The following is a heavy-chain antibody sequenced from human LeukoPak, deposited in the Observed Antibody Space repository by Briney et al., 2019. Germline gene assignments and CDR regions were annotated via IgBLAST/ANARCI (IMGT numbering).Heavy chain of an antibody. CDR3: ARWDPGIAAVALDY. Sequence: PSETLSLTCAVSGGSFSGYYWSWIRQPPGQGLEWIGEINHSGSTNYNPSLKSRVTISIDTTKNQFSLKLSSVTAADTAVYYCARWDPGIAAVALDYWGQGTLVTVPS. D-gene: IGHD6-13*01. J-gene: IGHJ4*02. CDR2: INHSGST. V-gene: IGHV4-34*01. CDR1: GGSFSGYY.